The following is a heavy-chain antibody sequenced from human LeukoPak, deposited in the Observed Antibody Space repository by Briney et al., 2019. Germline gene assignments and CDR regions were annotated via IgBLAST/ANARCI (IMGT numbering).Heavy chain of an antibody. V-gene: IGHV3-30*04. CDR2: ISYDGSNK. CDR1: GFTFSSYA. Sequence: GRSLRLSCAASGFTFSSYAMHWVRQAPGKGLEGVAVISYDGSNKYYADSVKGRFTISRDNSKNTLYLQMNSLRAEDTAVYYCARGLLVLRYLPYGMDVWGQGPTVTVSS. J-gene: IGHJ6*02. CDR3: ARGLLVLRYLPYGMDV. D-gene: IGHD3-9*01.